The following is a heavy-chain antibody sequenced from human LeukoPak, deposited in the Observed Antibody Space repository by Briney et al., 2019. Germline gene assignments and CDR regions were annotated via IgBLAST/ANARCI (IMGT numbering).Heavy chain of an antibody. J-gene: IGHJ4*02. D-gene: IGHD2-2*01. CDR3: ARAPTVLVGYCSSSSCQADY. CDR2: ISGDSRYI. V-gene: IGHV3-21*01. Sequence: GGSLRLSCAASGFTFGSYAMSWVRQAPGKGLEWVSAISGDSRYIYYTDSVRGRFTISRDNAENSLYLQMHSLRVEDTAVYYCARAPTVLVGYCSSSSCQADYWGQGTLVTVSS. CDR1: GFTFGSYA.